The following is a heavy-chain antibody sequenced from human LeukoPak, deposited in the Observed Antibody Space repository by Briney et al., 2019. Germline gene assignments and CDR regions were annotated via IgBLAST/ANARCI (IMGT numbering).Heavy chain of an antibody. V-gene: IGHV1-2*02. J-gene: IGHJ6*02. CDR3: ARRYFDWPSMDV. Sequence: ASVKVSCKASGYTFTDYYMHWVRQAPGQGLEWMGWINPNSGGTNYAQKFQGRVTMTRDTSISTAYMELTSLRSDDTAVYYCARRYFDWPSMDVWGQGTTVTVSS. CDR2: INPNSGGT. D-gene: IGHD3-9*01. CDR1: GYTFTDYY.